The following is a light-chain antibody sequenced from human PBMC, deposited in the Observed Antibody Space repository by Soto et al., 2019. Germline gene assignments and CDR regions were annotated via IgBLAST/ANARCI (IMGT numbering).Light chain of an antibody. CDR3: QTWVTGIHI. Sequence: QSVLTQSPSASASLGASVKLTCTLSSGHSNYAIAWHQQQPEKGPRFLMKLNSDGSHSKGDGIPDRFSGSSSGAERYLTISXLXSXXEADYYCQTWVTGIHIFGGGTKLTV. CDR2: LNSDGSH. J-gene: IGLJ2*01. V-gene: IGLV4-69*01. CDR1: SGHSNYA.